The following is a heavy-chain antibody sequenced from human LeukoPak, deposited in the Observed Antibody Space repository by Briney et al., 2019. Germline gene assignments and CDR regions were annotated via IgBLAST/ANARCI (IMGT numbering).Heavy chain of an antibody. CDR1: GGSISIYY. J-gene: IGHJ4*02. D-gene: IGHD3-22*01. CDR3: ASMDDSSGYYYR. Sequence: KPSETLSLTCTVSGGSISIYYWSWIRQPPGKGLEWIGYIYYSGSTNYNPSLKSRVTISVDTSKNQFSLKLSSVTAADTAVYYCASMDDSSGYYYRWGQGTLVTVSS. CDR2: IYYSGST. V-gene: IGHV4-59*01.